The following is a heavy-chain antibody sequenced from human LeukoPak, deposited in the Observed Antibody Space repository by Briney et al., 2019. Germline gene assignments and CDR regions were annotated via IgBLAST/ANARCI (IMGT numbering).Heavy chain of an antibody. CDR3: AKAPSGGIAAPGFRRNWFDP. J-gene: IGHJ5*02. CDR2: INSDGSWT. Sequence: GSLRLSCAASGNYWMHWVRQVPGKGLVGVSHINSDGSWTSYADSVKGRFTISKDNAKNTVYLQMNSLRAEDTALYYCAKAPSGGIAAPGFRRNWFDPWGQGTLVTVSS. V-gene: IGHV3-74*01. D-gene: IGHD6-13*01. CDR1: GNYW.